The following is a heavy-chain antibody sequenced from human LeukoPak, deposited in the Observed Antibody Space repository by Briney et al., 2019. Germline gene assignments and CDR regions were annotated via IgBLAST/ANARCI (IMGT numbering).Heavy chain of an antibody. CDR1: GFTFSSYS. CDR3: ARDQYDFWSGYYTHNWFDP. D-gene: IGHD3-3*01. V-gene: IGHV3-48*01. CDR2: ISSSSSTI. J-gene: IGHJ5*02. Sequence: PGGSLRLSCAASGFTFSSYSMNWVRQAPGKGLEWVSYISSSSSTIYYADSVKGRFTISRDNAKNSLYLQMNSLRAEDTAVYYCARDQYDFWSGYYTHNWFDPWGPGTLVTVSS.